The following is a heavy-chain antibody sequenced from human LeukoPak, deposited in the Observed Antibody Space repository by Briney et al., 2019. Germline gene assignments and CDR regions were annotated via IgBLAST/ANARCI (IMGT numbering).Heavy chain of an antibody. CDR3: ASSVITTTPVYFDY. V-gene: IGHV3-53*01. Sequence: ETLSLTCAVSGGSISSSNWWSWVRQAPGKGLEWVSVIYNDGSAFYADSVKGRFTISRDNSKNTLYLEMNTLRAEDTAVYYCASSVITTTPVYFDYWGQGTLVTVSS. CDR1: GGSISSSNW. CDR2: IYNDGSA. D-gene: IGHD3-22*01. J-gene: IGHJ4*02.